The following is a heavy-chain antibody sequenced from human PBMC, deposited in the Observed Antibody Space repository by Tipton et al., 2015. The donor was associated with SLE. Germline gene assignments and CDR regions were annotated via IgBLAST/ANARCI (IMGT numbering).Heavy chain of an antibody. V-gene: IGHV3-9*01. CDR2: ISWNSGNI. D-gene: IGHD3-10*01. J-gene: IGHJ4*02. Sequence: SLRLSCAASGFTFDDYAMHWVRQAPGKGLEWVSGISWNSGNIDYSDSVKGRLTISRDNAKNSLYLQMNSLRAEDTALYYCAKDPTMVQGVIMGGEFNYWGQGTLFTVSA. CDR1: GFTFDDYA. CDR3: AKDPTMVQGVIMGGEFNY.